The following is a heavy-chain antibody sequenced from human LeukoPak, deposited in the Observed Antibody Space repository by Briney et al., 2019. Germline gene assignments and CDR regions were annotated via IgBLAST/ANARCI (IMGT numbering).Heavy chain of an antibody. CDR2: IYYSGST. CDR1: GGSISSSSYY. Sequence: SETLSLTCTVSGGSISSSSYYWAWIRQPPGKGLEWIGRIYYSGSTYYNPSLKSRVTISVDTSKNHFSLKLNSVTAADTAVYYCARHLGAQSLIAFDIWGQGTMVTVSS. J-gene: IGHJ3*02. CDR3: ARHLGAQSLIAFDI. V-gene: IGHV4-39*01. D-gene: IGHD3-16*01.